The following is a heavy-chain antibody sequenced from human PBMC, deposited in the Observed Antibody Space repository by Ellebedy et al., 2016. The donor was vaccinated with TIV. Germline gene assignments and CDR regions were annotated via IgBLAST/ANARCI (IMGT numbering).Heavy chain of an antibody. D-gene: IGHD5-12*01. V-gene: IGHV3-23*01. CDR2: VSDSGGST. CDR1: GFIFNDYA. J-gene: IGHJ6*02. CDR3: AKEGYIGYVDGTYCYGMDV. Sequence: PGGSLRLSCAASGFIFNDYAMSWVSLAPGKGREWVSTVSDSGGSTSYADSVNGRFSISRDNSKSTLYMQMNSLRAEDTAVYYCAKEGYIGYVDGTYCYGMDVWGQGTTVTVSS.